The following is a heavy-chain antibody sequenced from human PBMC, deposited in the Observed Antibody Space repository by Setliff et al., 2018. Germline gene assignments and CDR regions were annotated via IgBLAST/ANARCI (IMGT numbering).Heavy chain of an antibody. V-gene: IGHV4-34*01. J-gene: IGHJ4*02. Sequence: SETLSLTCAVYGGSFSDYNWSWIRQPPGKGLEWIGESNHSGSTNYNPSLKSRVAISLDTSKSQFSLRLSSLTAADTAVYYCARSLGSGSYYNSRPFYSDYWGQGTLVTVSS. CDR3: ARSLGSGSYYNSRPFYSDY. CDR1: GGSFSDYN. D-gene: IGHD3-10*01. CDR2: SNHSGST.